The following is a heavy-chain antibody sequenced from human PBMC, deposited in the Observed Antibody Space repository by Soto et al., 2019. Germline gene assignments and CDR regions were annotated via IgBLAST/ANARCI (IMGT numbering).Heavy chain of an antibody. V-gene: IGHV3-21*01. CDR2: ISSSGDYI. J-gene: IGHJ4*02. D-gene: IGHD1-26*01. CDR3: TRDRQGETNGSGY. CDR1: GFTLSDYT. Sequence: PGGSLRLSCAASGFTLSDYTMNWVRQAPGKGLEWVSSISSSGDYIYYADSLKGRFTISRDSPKSSLYLQMNSLRAEDTAVYYCTRDRQGETNGSGYWGQATLVTVSS.